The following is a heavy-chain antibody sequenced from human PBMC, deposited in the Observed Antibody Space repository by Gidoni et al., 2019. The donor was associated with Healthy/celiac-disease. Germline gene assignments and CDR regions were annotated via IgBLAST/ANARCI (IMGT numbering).Heavy chain of an antibody. CDR1: GGTFSSYA. Sequence: QVQLVQSGAEVKKPGSSVKVSCKASGGTFSSYAISWVRQAPGQGLEWMGGIIPIFGTANYAQKFQGRVTITADESTSTAYMELSSLRSEDTAVYYCARTTVVVTAISKDYYYFDYWGQGTLVTVSS. CDR3: ARTTVVVTAISKDYYYFDY. CDR2: IIPIFGTA. V-gene: IGHV1-69*01. D-gene: IGHD2-21*02. J-gene: IGHJ4*02.